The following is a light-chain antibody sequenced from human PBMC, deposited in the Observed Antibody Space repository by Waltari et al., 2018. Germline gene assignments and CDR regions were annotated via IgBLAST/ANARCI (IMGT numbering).Light chain of an antibody. CDR2: EAS. CDR3: QQRSTWPLT. CDR1: QSVSSY. Sequence: EIVLTQSPATLSLSPGERATLSCRASQSVSSYFAWYQQKPGQAPRLLSYEASDRATGIPARFSGSGAGTEFTLTISSLEPEDFAVYYCQQRSTWPLTFGGGTKVEIK. V-gene: IGKV3-11*01. J-gene: IGKJ4*01.